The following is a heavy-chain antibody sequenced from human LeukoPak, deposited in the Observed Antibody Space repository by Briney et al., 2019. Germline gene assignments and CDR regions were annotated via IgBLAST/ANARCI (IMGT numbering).Heavy chain of an antibody. CDR1: GYSFTSYW. CDR2: IYPGDSDT. J-gene: IGHJ3*02. V-gene: IGHV5-51*01. D-gene: IGHD3-22*01. Sequence: GESLKISCKGSGYSFTSYWIGWVRQMPGKGLEWMGIIYPGDSDTRYSPSFQGQVTISADKSISTAYLQWSSLKASDTAMYYCGRQPDNYDSSGPAPWEAFDIWGQGTMVTVSS. CDR3: GRQPDNYDSSGPAPWEAFDI.